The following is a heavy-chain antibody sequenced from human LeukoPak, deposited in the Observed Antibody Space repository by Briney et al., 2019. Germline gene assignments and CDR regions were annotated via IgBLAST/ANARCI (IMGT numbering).Heavy chain of an antibody. V-gene: IGHV3-30-3*01. D-gene: IGHD6-19*01. CDR1: GFTFSSYA. CDR2: ISYDGSSK. CDR3: ARGRSSSAWLDY. J-gene: IGHJ4*02. Sequence: GGSLRLSCAASGFTFSSYAMHWVRQAPGKGLEWVAVISYDGSSKYYADSVKGRFTISRDNAKNSRYLQMNSLRDEDTAVYYCARGRSSSAWLDYWGQGTLVTVS.